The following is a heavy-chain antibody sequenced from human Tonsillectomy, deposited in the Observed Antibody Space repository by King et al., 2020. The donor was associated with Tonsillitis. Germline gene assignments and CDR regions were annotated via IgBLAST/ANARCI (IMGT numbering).Heavy chain of an antibody. CDR1: GYTFSSYY. J-gene: IGHJ6*02. CDR3: ARDLTVTFNYCYGLDV. Sequence: VQLVESGAEVKKPGASVMLSCKAFGYTFSSYYIHWVRQAPGEGPEWVGRISPTGGSTNIAQKFQGRVTMTRDTSTRTVYLDLSSLRSDDTAVYFCARDLTVTFNYCYGLDVWGQGTTVIVSS. D-gene: IGHD4-17*01. V-gene: IGHV1-46*01. CDR2: ISPTGGST.